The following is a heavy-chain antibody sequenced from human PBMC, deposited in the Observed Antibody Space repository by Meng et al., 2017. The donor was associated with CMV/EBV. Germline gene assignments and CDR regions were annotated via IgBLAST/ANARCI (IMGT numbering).Heavy chain of an antibody. D-gene: IGHD1-26*01. V-gene: IGHV3-9*01. J-gene: IGHJ4*02. CDR3: AKDIGHSGSYPLHY. Sequence: SCAASGFTFDDYAMHWVRQAPGKGLEWVSGISWNSGSIGYADSVKGRFTISRDNAKNSLYLQMNSLRAEDTALYYCAKDIGHSGSYPLHYWGQGTLVTVSS. CDR1: GFTFDDYA. CDR2: ISWNSGSI.